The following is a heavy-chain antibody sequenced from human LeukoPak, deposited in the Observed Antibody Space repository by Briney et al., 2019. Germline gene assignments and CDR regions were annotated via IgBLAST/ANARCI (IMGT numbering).Heavy chain of an antibody. D-gene: IGHD3-3*01. CDR3: ARSLTDDFWSGHNWFDP. J-gene: IGHJ5*02. Sequence: PSETLSLTCAVYGGSFSGYYWSWIRQPAGKGLEWIGRIYTSGSTNYNPSLKSRVTISVDTSKNQFSLKLSSVTAADTAVYYCARSLTDDFWSGHNWFDPWGQGTLVTVSS. CDR1: GGSFSGYY. CDR2: IYTSGST. V-gene: IGHV4-59*10.